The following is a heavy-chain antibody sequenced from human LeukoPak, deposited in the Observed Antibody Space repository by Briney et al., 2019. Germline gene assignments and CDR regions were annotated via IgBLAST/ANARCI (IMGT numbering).Heavy chain of an antibody. CDR2: ISGSGGST. J-gene: IGHJ4*02. CDR3: AKVKGRGYNWNYYFDY. V-gene: IGHV3-23*01. D-gene: IGHD1-7*01. CDR1: GFTFSSYA. Sequence: GGSLRLPCAASGFTFSSYAMSWVRQAPGKGLEWVSAISGSGGSTYYADSVKGRFTISRDNSKNTLYLRMNSLRAEDTAVYYCAKVKGRGYNWNYYFDYWGQGTLVTVSS.